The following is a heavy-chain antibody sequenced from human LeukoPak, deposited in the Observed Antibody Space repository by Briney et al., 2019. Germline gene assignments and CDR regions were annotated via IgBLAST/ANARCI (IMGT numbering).Heavy chain of an antibody. CDR1: GFTFGDYY. CDR3: ARRADYYDSSGYYYASQHFDY. V-gene: IGHV3-11*01. CDR2: ISSSGSTI. D-gene: IGHD3-22*01. Sequence: GGSLRLSCAASGFTFGDYYMSWIRQAPGKGLEWVSYISSSGSTIYYADSVKGRFTISRDNAKNSLYLQMNSLRAEDTAVYYCARRADYYDSSGYYYASQHFDYWGQGTLVTVSS. J-gene: IGHJ4*02.